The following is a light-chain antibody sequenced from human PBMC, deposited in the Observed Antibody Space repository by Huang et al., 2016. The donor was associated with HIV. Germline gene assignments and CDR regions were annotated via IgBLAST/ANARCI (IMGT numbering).Light chain of an antibody. J-gene: IGKJ2*01. CDR1: QRVSSEY. CDR3: QHYGSSPPFT. CDR2: GAS. V-gene: IGKV3-20*01. Sequence: EIVLTQSPGTLSLSPGEWATLSCRSSQRVSSEYLAWYRQKPGQAPGLLIYGASSRASDIPDRFTGSGSGTDFTLTISSLEPGDFAMYYCQHYGSSPPFTFGQGTKLEIK.